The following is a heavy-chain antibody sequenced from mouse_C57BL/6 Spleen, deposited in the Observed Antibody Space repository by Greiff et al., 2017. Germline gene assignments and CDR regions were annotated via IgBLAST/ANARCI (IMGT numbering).Heavy chain of an antibody. Sequence: DVQLVESGGGLVKPGGSLKLSCAASGFTFSSYAMSWVRQTPEKRLEWVATISDGGSYTYYPDNVKGRFTISRDNAKNNLYLQLRHLKSEDTAMYYCARGTSYYGSTSWFAYWGQGTLVTVSA. D-gene: IGHD1-1*01. CDR2: ISDGGSYT. CDR3: ARGTSYYGSTSWFAY. J-gene: IGHJ3*01. CDR1: GFTFSSYA. V-gene: IGHV5-4*01.